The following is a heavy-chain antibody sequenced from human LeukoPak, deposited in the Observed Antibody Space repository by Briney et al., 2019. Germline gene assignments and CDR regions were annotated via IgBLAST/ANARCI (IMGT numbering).Heavy chain of an antibody. V-gene: IGHV4-34*01. Sequence: SETLSLTCAVYGGSFSGYYWGWIRQPPGKGLEWIGEINHSGSTNYNPSLKSRVTISVDTSKNQFSLKLSSVTAADTAVYYCARQDRLTIAARGSGYWGQGTLVTVSS. CDR1: GGSFSGYY. D-gene: IGHD6-6*01. CDR2: INHSGST. CDR3: ARQDRLTIAARGSGY. J-gene: IGHJ4*02.